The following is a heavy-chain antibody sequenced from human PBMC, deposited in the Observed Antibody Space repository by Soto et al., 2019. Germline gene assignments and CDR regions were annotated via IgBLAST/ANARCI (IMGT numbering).Heavy chain of an antibody. CDR3: AKREMSLWSGYSAYYYYMDV. V-gene: IGHV3-23*01. Sequence: GGSLRLSCAASGFTFSSYAMIWVRQAPGKGLEWVSAISGSGGSTYYADSVKGRFTISRDNSKNTLYLQMNSLRAEDTAVYYCAKREMSLWSGYSAYYYYMDVWGKGTTVTVSS. J-gene: IGHJ6*03. D-gene: IGHD3-3*01. CDR2: ISGSGGST. CDR1: GFTFSSYA.